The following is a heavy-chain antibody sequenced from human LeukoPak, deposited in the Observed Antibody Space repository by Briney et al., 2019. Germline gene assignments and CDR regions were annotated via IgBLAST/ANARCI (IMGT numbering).Heavy chain of an antibody. CDR2: ISWDGGST. Sequence: GGSLRLSCAASGFTFDDYAMHWVRQAPGKGLEWVSLISWDGGSTYYADSVKGRFTISRDNSKNSLYLQMNSLRAEDTALYYCAKDSTRYGDSGYCYYMDVWGKGTTVTVSS. J-gene: IGHJ6*03. D-gene: IGHD4-17*01. V-gene: IGHV3-43D*03. CDR3: AKDSTRYGDSGYCYYMDV. CDR1: GFTFDDYA.